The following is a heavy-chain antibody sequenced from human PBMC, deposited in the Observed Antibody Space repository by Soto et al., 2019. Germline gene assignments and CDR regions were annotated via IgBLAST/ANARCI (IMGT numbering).Heavy chain of an antibody. D-gene: IGHD3-9*01. CDR1: GFTFSSYS. CDR3: ARSQKYFDWLLFYFDY. J-gene: IGHJ4*02. CDR2: ISSSSSYI. Sequence: GGSLRLSCAASGFTFSSYSMNWVRQAPGKGLEWVSSISSSSSYIYYADSVKGRFTMSRDNAKNSLYLQMNSLRAEDTAVYYCARSQKYFDWLLFYFDYWGQGTLVTVSS. V-gene: IGHV3-21*01.